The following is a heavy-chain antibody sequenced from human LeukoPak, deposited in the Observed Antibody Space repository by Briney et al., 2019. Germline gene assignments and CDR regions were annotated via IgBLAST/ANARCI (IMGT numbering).Heavy chain of an antibody. V-gene: IGHV3-30*03. Sequence: GGSLRLSCAPSGFTFSRHGMHWVRQAPGKGLEWVAVISFDANNKDYADSVKGRFTLSRDNSKNTMYLQMNSLRNEDTAVYYCATDWVVVPGRGGFDYWGQGTLVTVSS. D-gene: IGHD2-15*01. CDR1: GFTFSRHG. CDR2: ISFDANNK. J-gene: IGHJ4*02. CDR3: ATDWVVVPGRGGFDY.